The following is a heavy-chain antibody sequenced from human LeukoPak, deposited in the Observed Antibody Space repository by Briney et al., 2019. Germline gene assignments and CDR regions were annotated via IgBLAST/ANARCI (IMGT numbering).Heavy chain of an antibody. CDR2: IYTSGST. D-gene: IGHD3-3*01. CDR3: ASDRSYYDFWSGYFDY. J-gene: IGHJ4*02. Sequence: PSQTLSLACTVSGGSISSGSYYWRWIRQPAGKGLEWIGRIYTSGSTNYNPSLKSRVTISVDTSKNQFSLKLSSVTAADTAVYYCASDRSYYDFWSGYFDYWGQGTLVTVSS. V-gene: IGHV4-61*02. CDR1: GGSISSGSYY.